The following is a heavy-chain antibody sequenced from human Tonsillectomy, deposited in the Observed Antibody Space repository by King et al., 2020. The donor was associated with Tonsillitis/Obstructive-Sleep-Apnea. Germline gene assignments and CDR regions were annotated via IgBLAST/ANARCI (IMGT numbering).Heavy chain of an antibody. J-gene: IGHJ4*02. D-gene: IGHD4-23*01. V-gene: IGHV4-59*08. Sequence: VQLQESGPGLVKPSETLSLTCSVSGGSIRNYYWSWIRQPPGKGLEWIGYMYNSGSTNYNPSLKSRVTISVETSKNQFSLTLSSVTAAASAVYYCARHTTVVYFDYWGQGTLVTVSS. CDR1: GGSIRNYY. CDR3: ARHTTVVYFDY. CDR2: MYNSGST.